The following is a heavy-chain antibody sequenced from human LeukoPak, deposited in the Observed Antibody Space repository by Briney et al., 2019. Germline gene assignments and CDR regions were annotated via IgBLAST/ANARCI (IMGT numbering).Heavy chain of an antibody. Sequence: SVKVSCKASGGTFSSYAISWVRQAPGQGLEWMGRIIPILGIANYAQKFQGRVTITADKSTSTAYMELSSLRSEDTAVYYCARARDDFGDYAYYYYGMDVWGQGTTVTVSS. V-gene: IGHV1-69*04. J-gene: IGHJ6*02. D-gene: IGHD4-17*01. CDR3: ARARDDFGDYAYYYYGMDV. CDR2: IIPILGIA. CDR1: GGTFSSYA.